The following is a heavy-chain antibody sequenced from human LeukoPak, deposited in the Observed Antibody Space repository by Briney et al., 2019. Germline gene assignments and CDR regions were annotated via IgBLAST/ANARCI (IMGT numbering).Heavy chain of an antibody. CDR1: GFSLSTGELG. V-gene: IGHV2-5*02. CDR2: IYWDDVK. J-gene: IGHJ4*02. CDR3: VRVNYYYDSSGYYRTPYFDS. D-gene: IGHD3-22*01. Sequence: SGPTLLKPTQTLTLTCTFSGFSLSTGELGVGWIRQPPVQALEWLALIYWDDVKRYSPSLKSRLTITKDASRNQVVVIMTDMDPVDTATYYCVRVNYYYDSSGYYRTPYFDSWGQGTLVTVSS.